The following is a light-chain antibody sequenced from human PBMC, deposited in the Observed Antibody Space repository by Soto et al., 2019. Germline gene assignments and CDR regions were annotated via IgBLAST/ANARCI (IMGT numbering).Light chain of an antibody. CDR3: QQYVSSPWT. J-gene: IGKJ1*01. CDR2: DTS. CDR1: QSAGNY. V-gene: IGKV3-20*01. Sequence: VLTQSPGTLSLSPGERATLSCRASQSAGNYFAWYQQKPGQVPRLLIYDTSKRAPGIPDRFRGSGSGTDFTLTVSRLEPEDFAVYYCQQYVSSPWTFGQGTKVEIK.